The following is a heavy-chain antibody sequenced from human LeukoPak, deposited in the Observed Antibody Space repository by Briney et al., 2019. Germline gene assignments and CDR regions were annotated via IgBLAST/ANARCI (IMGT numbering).Heavy chain of an antibody. Sequence: PAETLSLTCAVYGVSVSGYYLSWIRQPPGKGLEWVGEINNSGSTNYNPSLKSRVTISVDTSKNQLSLQMNCVSAADTAVYYCASVIGYCSSTSCYGPSDFDYWGQGPLVTVSS. CDR1: GVSVSGYY. CDR2: INNSGST. D-gene: IGHD2-2*03. J-gene: IGHJ4*02. V-gene: IGHV4-34*01. CDR3: ASVIGYCSSTSCYGPSDFDY.